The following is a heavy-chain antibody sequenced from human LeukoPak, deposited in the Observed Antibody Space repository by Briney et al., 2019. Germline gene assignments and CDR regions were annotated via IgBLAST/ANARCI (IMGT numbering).Heavy chain of an antibody. CDR1: GFTFSSCS. V-gene: IGHV3-21*01. J-gene: IGHJ4*02. CDR2: ISSSSSYI. D-gene: IGHD6-6*01. CDR3: AREDHYSSSYDY. Sequence: PGGSLRLSCAASGFTFSSCSMKWVRQAPGKGLEWVSSISSSSSYIYYADSVKGRFTISRDNAKNSLYLQMNGLRAEDTAVYYCAREDHYSSSYDYWGQGTLVTVSS.